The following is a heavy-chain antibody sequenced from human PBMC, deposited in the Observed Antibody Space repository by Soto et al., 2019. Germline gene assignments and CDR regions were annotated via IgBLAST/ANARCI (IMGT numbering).Heavy chain of an antibody. D-gene: IGHD3-10*01. J-gene: IGHJ4*02. CDR3: ARDGYDGSGSPYPAY. CDR2: IYYLGST. CDR1: GGSMSEYF. Sequence: SDTLSLTCSVSGGSMSEYFWSWIRQSPGKGLEWIGYIYYLGSTDYNPSLKSRVTISVDTSKRQFSLRLTSVTAADTAVYYCARDGYDGSGSPYPAYWGPGTQVTVSS. V-gene: IGHV4-59*01.